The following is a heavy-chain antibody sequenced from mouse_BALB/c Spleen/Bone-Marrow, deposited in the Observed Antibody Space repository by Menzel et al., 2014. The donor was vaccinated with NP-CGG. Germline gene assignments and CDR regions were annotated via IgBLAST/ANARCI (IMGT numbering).Heavy chain of an antibody. CDR3: TRSRRAMDH. CDR1: GYTFTSYY. J-gene: IGHJ4*01. CDR2: INPSNGGT. D-gene: IGHD2-12*01. Sequence: AQLQESGAELVKPGASVKLSCKASGYTFTSYYMCWVKQRPGQGLEWIGEINPSNGGTNFNEKFKSKATLTVDKSSSTAYMSLSSLTSEDSAVYYCTRSRRAMDHWGQGTSVTVSS. V-gene: IGHV1S81*02.